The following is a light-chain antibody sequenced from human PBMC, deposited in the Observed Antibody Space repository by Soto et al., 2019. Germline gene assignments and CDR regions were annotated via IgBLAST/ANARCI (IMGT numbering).Light chain of an antibody. V-gene: IGLV4-60*03. J-gene: IGLJ2*01. CDR1: SGHSSYI. Sequence: QLVLTHSSSASASLGSSVKLTCTLSSGHSSYIIAWHQQQPGKAPRYLMKLEGSGSYNKGSGVPDRFSGSSSGADRYLTISNLQSEDEADYYCETWDSNTVFGGGTKLTVL. CDR2: LEGSGSY. CDR3: ETWDSNTV.